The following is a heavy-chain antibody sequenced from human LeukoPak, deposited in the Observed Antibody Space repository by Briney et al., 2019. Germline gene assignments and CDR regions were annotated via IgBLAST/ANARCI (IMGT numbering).Heavy chain of an antibody. D-gene: IGHD5-18*01. J-gene: IGHJ4*02. CDR1: GGSFSGYY. CDR3: ARDLGKYTYGPFDS. V-gene: IGHV4-34*01. CDR2: INHSGST. Sequence: SETLSLTCAVYGGSFSGYYWSWIRQPPGKGLEWIGEINHSGSTYYNPSLKSRVIISVDTSRNQFSLKLSSVTAADTAVYYCARDLGKYTYGPFDSWGQGTLVTVSS.